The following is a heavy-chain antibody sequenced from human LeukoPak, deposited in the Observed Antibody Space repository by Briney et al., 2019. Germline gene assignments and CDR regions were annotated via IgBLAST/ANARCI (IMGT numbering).Heavy chain of an antibody. CDR3: ARADQVYYFDY. Sequence: GESLKISCKCSGYSFTSYWIGWVRQMPGKGLEWMGIIYPGDSDTRYSPAFQGQVTISADKSISTAYLQWSSLKASDTAMYYCARADQVYYFDYWGQGALVTVSS. CDR2: IYPGDSDT. V-gene: IGHV5-51*01. J-gene: IGHJ4*02. CDR1: GYSFTSYW. D-gene: IGHD2-8*01.